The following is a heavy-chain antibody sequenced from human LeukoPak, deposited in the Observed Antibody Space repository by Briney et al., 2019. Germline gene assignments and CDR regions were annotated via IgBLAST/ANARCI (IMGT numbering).Heavy chain of an antibody. CDR1: GFTFSSYA. J-gene: IGHJ4*02. V-gene: IGHV3-23*01. D-gene: IGHD6-19*01. CDR3: AKDRLSSGWFFFDY. Sequence: GGSLTLSCAASGFTFSSYAMSWVRQAPGKGLEWVSAISGSGGSTYYADSVKGRFTISRDNTKNTLYLQMNSLKAEDTAVYYCAKDRLSSGWFFFDYWGQGTLVTVSS. CDR2: ISGSGGST.